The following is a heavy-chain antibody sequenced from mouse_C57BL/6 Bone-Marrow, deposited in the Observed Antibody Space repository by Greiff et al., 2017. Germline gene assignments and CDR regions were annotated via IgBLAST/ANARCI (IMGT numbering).Heavy chain of an antibody. J-gene: IGHJ1*03. CDR2: IHPNSGST. V-gene: IGHV1-64*01. D-gene: IGHD3-2*02. CDR1: GYTFTSYW. Sequence: VQLQQPGAELVKPGASVKLSCKASGYTFTSYWMHWVKQRPGQGLEWIGMIHPNSGSTNYNEKFKSKATLTVDKSSSTAYMQLSSLTSEDSAVYYCARSATAQAKYFDVWGTGTTVTVSS. CDR3: ARSATAQAKYFDV.